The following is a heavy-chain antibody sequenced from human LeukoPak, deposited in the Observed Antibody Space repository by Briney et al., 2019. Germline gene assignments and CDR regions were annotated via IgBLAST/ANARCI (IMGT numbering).Heavy chain of an antibody. CDR2: IYSDGST. J-gene: IGHJ6*04. CDR1: GFSVSNNF. V-gene: IGHV3-53*01. Sequence: PGGSLRLSCVASGFSVSNNFMSWVRQAPGKGLEWVSVIYSDGSTFYADYVKGRFTISRDSSKDNLYLQMKSLRAEDTAVYYCARDKWMAAASGASSHYYSYGMDAWGKGTTVTVSS. D-gene: IGHD6-13*01. CDR3: ARDKWMAAASGASSHYYSYGMDA.